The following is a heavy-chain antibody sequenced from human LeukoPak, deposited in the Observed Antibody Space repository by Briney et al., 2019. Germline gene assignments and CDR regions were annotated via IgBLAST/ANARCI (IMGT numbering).Heavy chain of an antibody. CDR1: GYTFTSYY. D-gene: IGHD2-15*01. CDR3: ARDNCSGGSCYNDC. V-gene: IGHV1-69*06. CDR2: IIPIFGTA. Sequence: GASVKVSCKASGYTFTSYYMHWVRQAPGQGLEWMGGIIPIFGTANYAQKFQGRVTITADKSTSTAYMELSSLRSEDTAVYYCARDNCSGGSCYNDCWGQGTLVTVSS. J-gene: IGHJ4*02.